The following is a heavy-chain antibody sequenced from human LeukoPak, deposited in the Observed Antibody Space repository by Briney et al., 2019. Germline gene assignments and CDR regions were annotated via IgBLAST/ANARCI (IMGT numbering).Heavy chain of an antibody. CDR3: AGASYDSSGAH. D-gene: IGHD3-22*01. V-gene: IGHV4-59*01. Sequence: SETLSLTCTVSGGSISSYYWSWIRQPPGKGLEWIGYIYYSGSTNYNPSLKSRVTISVDTSKNQFSLKLSSETAADTAAYDCAGASYDSSGAHWGQGTLVTVSS. CDR2: IYYSGST. J-gene: IGHJ4*02. CDR1: GGSISSYY.